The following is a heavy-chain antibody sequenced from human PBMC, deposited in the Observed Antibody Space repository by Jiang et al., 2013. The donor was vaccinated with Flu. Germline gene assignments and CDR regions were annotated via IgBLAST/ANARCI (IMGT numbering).Heavy chain of an antibody. CDR2: IRFDGSDK. Sequence: LLESGGGVVQPGGSLRLSCAASGFTFNYYQMYWVRQAPGKGLEWVASIRFDGSDKYYAESVKGRFTISRDNSENTLYLQMDSLRIEDTSMYYCATLRGSAYDTYLADYWGQGILVTVSS. D-gene: IGHD3-9*01. V-gene: IGHV3-30*02. CDR3: ATLRGSAYDTYLADY. J-gene: IGHJ4*02. CDR1: GFTFNYYQ.